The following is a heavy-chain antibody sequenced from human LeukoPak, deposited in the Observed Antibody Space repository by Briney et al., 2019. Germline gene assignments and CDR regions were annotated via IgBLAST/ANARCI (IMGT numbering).Heavy chain of an antibody. CDR3: ARHVSAYNPHWYFDL. Sequence: PGGSLRLSCAASGFTFSSYAMSWVRQAPGKGLEWIGRIYTSGSINYNPSLKSRVSMSIDTSKNQLSLNLRSLTAADTAVYYCARHVSAYNPHWYFDLWGRGTLVTVSA. J-gene: IGHJ2*01. CDR1: GFTFSSYA. CDR2: IYTSGSI. V-gene: IGHV4-59*10. D-gene: IGHD5-24*01.